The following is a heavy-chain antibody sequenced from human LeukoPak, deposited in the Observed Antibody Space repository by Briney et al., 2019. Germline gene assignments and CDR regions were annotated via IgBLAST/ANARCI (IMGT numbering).Heavy chain of an antibody. Sequence: PGGSLRLSCAASGFTFSSHAMSWVRQAPGKGLEWVSGISGTGGSTQYADSVKGRFTVSRDNSKNTLYLQMNGLRAEVTAVYYCAKYSSGWFIYYYMDVWGKGTTVTVSS. D-gene: IGHD6-19*01. J-gene: IGHJ6*03. V-gene: IGHV3-23*01. CDR2: ISGTGGST. CDR1: GFTFSSHA. CDR3: AKYSSGWFIYYYMDV.